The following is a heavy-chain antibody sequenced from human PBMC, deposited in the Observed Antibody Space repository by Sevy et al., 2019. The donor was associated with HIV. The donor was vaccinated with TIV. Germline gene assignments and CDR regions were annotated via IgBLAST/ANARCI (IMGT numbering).Heavy chain of an antibody. V-gene: IGHV1-24*01. Sequence: ASVKVSCKVSGYTLTELSVHWARQAPGKGLEWMATFDPEDDEKIYAQKFQGRVTMTEDTSTDTAYMELSSLRSEDTAVYYCATTKDYYDSSGYPFDYWGQGTLVSVSS. CDR1: GYTLTELS. CDR3: ATTKDYYDSSGYPFDY. CDR2: FDPEDDEK. J-gene: IGHJ4*02. D-gene: IGHD3-22*01.